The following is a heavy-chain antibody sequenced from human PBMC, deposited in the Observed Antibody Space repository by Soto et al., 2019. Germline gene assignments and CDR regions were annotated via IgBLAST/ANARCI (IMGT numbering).Heavy chain of an antibody. Sequence: QITLKESGPTLVKPTQTLTLTCTFSGLSLSTSGEAVAWIRQPPGKALEWLALIYWDDDKRYNPTLKTRLTITKDTSKTQVVLTLTNMDPVDTATYYCAHYVSTSPAGWFDPWGQGILVSVSS. CDR2: IYWDDDK. CDR1: GLSLSTSGEA. V-gene: IGHV2-5*02. D-gene: IGHD3-10*02. CDR3: AHYVSTSPAGWFDP. J-gene: IGHJ5*02.